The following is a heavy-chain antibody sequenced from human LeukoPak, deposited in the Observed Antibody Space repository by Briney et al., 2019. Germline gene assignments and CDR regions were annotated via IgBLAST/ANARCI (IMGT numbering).Heavy chain of an antibody. J-gene: IGHJ4*02. CDR2: INSDGSWT. CDR3: ARELDSSGREKSFDY. V-gene: IGHV3-74*01. D-gene: IGHD6-19*01. Sequence: GGSLRLSCAASGNYWMHWVRQVPGKGLVWVSHINSDGSWTSYADSVKGRFTISRDNAKNSLYLQMNSLRAVDTAVYYCARELDSSGREKSFDYWGQGTLVTVSS. CDR1: GNYW.